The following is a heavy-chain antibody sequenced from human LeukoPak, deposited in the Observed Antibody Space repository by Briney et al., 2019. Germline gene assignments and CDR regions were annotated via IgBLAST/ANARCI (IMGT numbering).Heavy chain of an antibody. CDR1: GGSFSGYY. J-gene: IGHJ4*02. D-gene: IGHD5-12*01. CDR3: ARGDVEMATDFDY. V-gene: IGHV4-59*01. Sequence: PSETLSLTCAVSGGSFSGYYWSWIRQPPGKGLEWIGYIYYSGSTNYNPSLKSRVTISVDTSKNQFSLKLSSVTAADTAVYYCARGDVEMATDFDYWGQGTLVTVSS. CDR2: IYYSGST.